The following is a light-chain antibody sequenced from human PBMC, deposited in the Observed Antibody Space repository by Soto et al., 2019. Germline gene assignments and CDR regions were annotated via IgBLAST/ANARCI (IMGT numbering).Light chain of an antibody. Sequence: QSALTQPASVSGSPGQSITISCSGSSGDVGAYNLVSWYQQHPGKAPKLMIYDVSKRPSGFPVRFSGSKSGNTPSLTISGLQAEDEADYCCCSYAGSYTFGVVFGGGTKLTVL. CDR3: CSYAGSYTFGVV. CDR2: DVS. J-gene: IGLJ2*01. V-gene: IGLV2-11*01. CDR1: SGDVGAYNL.